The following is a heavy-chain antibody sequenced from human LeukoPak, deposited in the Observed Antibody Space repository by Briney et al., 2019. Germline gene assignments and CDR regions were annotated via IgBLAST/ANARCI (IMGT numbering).Heavy chain of an antibody. J-gene: IGHJ4*02. Sequence: PETLSLTCTVSGGSISSYYWSWIRQPPGKGLEWIGYIYYSGSTNYNPSLKSRVTISVDTSKNQFSLKLSSVTAADTAVYYCASLVRDFDWSTYYFDYWGQGTLVTVSS. CDR3: ASLVRDFDWSTYYFDY. CDR2: IYYSGST. D-gene: IGHD3-9*01. CDR1: GGSISSYY. V-gene: IGHV4-59*08.